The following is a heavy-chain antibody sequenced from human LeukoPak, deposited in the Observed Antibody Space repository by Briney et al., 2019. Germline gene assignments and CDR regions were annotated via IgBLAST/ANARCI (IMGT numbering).Heavy chain of an antibody. V-gene: IGHV4-59*01. CDR2: IYYSGST. Sequence: PSETLSLTCTVSGGSISSYYWSWIRQPPGKGLEWIGYIYYSGSTNYNPSLKSRVTISVDTSKNQFSLKLSSVTAEDTAVYYCAVDNFWSGYSNGLIDYYYYYMDVWGKGTTVTVSS. CDR1: GGSISSYY. J-gene: IGHJ6*03. CDR3: AVDNFWSGYSNGLIDYYYYYMDV. D-gene: IGHD3-3*01.